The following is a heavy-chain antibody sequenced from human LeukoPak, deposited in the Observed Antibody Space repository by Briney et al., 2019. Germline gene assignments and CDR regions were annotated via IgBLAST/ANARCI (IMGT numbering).Heavy chain of an antibody. CDR2: INPNSGCT. CDR3: ARVLSSGMVRGAVFYYYYGMDV. CDR1: GYTFTGYY. D-gene: IGHD3-10*01. J-gene: IGHJ6*02. Sequence: GASVKVSCKASGYTFTGYYMHWVRQAPGQGLEWMGWINPNSGCTNYAQKFQGRVTMNRDTSISTAYMELSRLRSDDTAVYYCARVLSSGMVRGAVFYYYYGMDVWGQGTTVTVSS. V-gene: IGHV1-2*02.